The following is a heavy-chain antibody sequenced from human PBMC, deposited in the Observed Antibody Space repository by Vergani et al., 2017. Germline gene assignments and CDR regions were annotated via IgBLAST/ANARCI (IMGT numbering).Heavy chain of an antibody. CDR3: AKTNPRNSGYDYLYYYHAMDV. Sequence: EVQLLESGGDLVQPGGSLRLSCAASGFTFNHYAMNWVRQAPGKGLEWVSGIRGRGGSTYYAGSVKGRFTISRASSKNTLYLQMNSLSARDPAVYYCAKTNPRNSGYDYLYYYHAMDVWGQGATVTVSS. CDR2: IRGRGGST. CDR1: GFTFNHYA. V-gene: IGHV3-23*01. D-gene: IGHD5-12*01. J-gene: IGHJ6*02.